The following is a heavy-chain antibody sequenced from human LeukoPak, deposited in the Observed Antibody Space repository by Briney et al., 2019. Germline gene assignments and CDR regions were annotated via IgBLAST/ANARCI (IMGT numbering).Heavy chain of an antibody. CDR2: IIPIFGTA. D-gene: IGHD4-17*01. CDR1: GGTFSSYA. J-gene: IGHJ4*02. Sequence: GASVKVPCKASGGTFSSYAVSWVRQAPGQGLEWMGGIIPIFGTANYAQKFQGRVTITADESTSTAYMELSSLRSEDTAVYYCARDNGNDYGDYYFDYWGQGTLVTVSS. CDR3: ARDNGNDYGDYYFDY. V-gene: IGHV1-69*13.